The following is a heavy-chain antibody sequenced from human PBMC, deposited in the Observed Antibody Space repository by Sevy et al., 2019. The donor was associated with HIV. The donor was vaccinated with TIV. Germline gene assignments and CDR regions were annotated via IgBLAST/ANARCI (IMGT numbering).Heavy chain of an antibody. CDR2: IYPGDSDT. J-gene: IGHJ5*02. V-gene: IGHV5-51*01. Sequence: GESLKISCKGSGYSFTSYWIGWVRQMPGKGLEWMGIIYPGDSDTRYSPSFQGRVTISAVKSTSPAYLQWSSLKASDTAMYYCARRSDDFLFDPWGQGTLVTASS. CDR1: GYSFTSYW. CDR3: ARRSDDFLFDP. D-gene: IGHD3-3*01.